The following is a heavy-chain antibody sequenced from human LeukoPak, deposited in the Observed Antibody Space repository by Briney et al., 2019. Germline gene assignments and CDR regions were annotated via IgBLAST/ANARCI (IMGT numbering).Heavy chain of an antibody. V-gene: IGHV3-30-3*01. CDR3: ARDGYYGSGSYYYYYYGMDV. CDR1: GFTFSSYW. Sequence: PGGSLRLSCAASGFTFSSYWMNWVRQAPGKGLEWVAVISYDGSNKYYADSVKGRFTISRDNSKNTLYLQMNSLRAEDTAVYYCARDGYYGSGSYYYYYYGMDVWGQGTTVTVSS. J-gene: IGHJ6*02. CDR2: ISYDGSNK. D-gene: IGHD3-10*01.